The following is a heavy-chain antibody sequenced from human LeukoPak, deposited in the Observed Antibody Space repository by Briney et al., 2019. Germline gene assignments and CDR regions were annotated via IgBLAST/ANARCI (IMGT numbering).Heavy chain of an antibody. J-gene: IGHJ5*02. Sequence: GGSLRLSCAASGFTVSSNYMSWVRQAPGKGLEWVSVIYSGGSTYYADSVKGRFTISRDNSKNTLYLQMNSLRAEDTAVYYCAREDDYGDYGFDPWGQGTLVTVSS. CDR1: GFTVSSNY. V-gene: IGHV3-53*01. CDR3: AREDDYGDYGFDP. D-gene: IGHD4-17*01. CDR2: IYSGGST.